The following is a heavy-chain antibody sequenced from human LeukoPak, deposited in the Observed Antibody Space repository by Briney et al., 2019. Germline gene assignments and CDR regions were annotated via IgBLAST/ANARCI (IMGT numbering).Heavy chain of an antibody. CDR3: ARRTKYYDFWSGYFFDY. J-gene: IGHJ4*02. V-gene: IGHV4-39*01. Sequence: SETLSLTCTVSGGSISSSGYYWSWIRQPPGKGLEWIGTIYYSGSAYYNPSLKTQVTISVDTSKNQFSLKLSSVTAADTAVYYCARRTKYYDFWSGYFFDYWGQGTLVTVSS. CDR2: IYYSGSA. CDR1: GGSISSSGYY. D-gene: IGHD3-3*01.